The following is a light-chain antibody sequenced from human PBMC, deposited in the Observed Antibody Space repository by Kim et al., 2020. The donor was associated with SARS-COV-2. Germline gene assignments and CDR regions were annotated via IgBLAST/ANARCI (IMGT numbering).Light chain of an antibody. J-gene: IGLJ1*01. CDR3: ASWDDILSGLYV. CDR2: RDD. V-gene: IGLV1-47*01. Sequence: QSVLTQPPSASGTPGQRVAISCSGSTSNIGPNYVYWYQHLPGTAPKLLIYRDDQRPSGVPDRFSGSKSGTSASLAISGLRSEDEADYYCASWDDILSGLYVFGTGTKVTVL. CDR1: TSNIGPNY.